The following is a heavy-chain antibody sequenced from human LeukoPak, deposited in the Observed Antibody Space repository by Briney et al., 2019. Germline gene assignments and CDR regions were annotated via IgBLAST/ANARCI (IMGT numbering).Heavy chain of an antibody. Sequence: GGSLRLSCAASGFTFSSYAMHWVRQAPGKGLEWVAVISYDGSNKYYADSVKGRFTISRDNSKNTLYLQMNSLRAEDTAVYYCARDLKPYYYGSAIDCWGQGTLVTVSS. V-gene: IGHV3-30-3*01. D-gene: IGHD3-10*01. CDR3: ARDLKPYYYGSAIDC. CDR1: GFTFSSYA. CDR2: ISYDGSNK. J-gene: IGHJ4*02.